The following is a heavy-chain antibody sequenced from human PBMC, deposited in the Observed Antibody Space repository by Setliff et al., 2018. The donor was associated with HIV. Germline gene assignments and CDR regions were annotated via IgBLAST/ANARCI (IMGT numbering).Heavy chain of an antibody. V-gene: IGHV3-33*01. CDR2: IWYDGSNK. D-gene: IGHD6-19*01. CDR1: GFTFSSYG. CDR3: ARDIGGIVVAACDY. J-gene: IGHJ4*02. Sequence: GGSLRLSCAACGFTFSSYGLHWVRQAPGKGLEWVAVIWYDGSNKYYADSVKGRFTISRDNSKNTLYLQMNSLRDEDTAFYYCARDIGGIVVAACDYWGQGTLVTVSS.